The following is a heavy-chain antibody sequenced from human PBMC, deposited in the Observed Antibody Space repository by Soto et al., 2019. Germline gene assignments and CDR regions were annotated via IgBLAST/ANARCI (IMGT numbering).Heavy chain of an antibody. CDR3: ARGYSSLDYGIDY. J-gene: IGHJ4*02. V-gene: IGHV3-30-3*01. Sequence: PGGSLRLSCPPSGFTFSSYSMHWVRQTPGKALEWVAVISYDGGHIYYADSVKSRFTISRANSKNTLYLQMNSLSHEDTAVYYCARGYSSLDYGIDYWGQGTLVTVSS. D-gene: IGHD6-19*01. CDR2: ISYDGGHI. CDR1: GFTFSSYS.